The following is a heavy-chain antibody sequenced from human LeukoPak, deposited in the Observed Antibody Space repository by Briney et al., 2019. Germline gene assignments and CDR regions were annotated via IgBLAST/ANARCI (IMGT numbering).Heavy chain of an antibody. J-gene: IGHJ3*02. CDR3: ARAYVDDAFDI. Sequence: GGSLRLSCAASGFTFSSYSMNWVRQAPGKGPEWVSSISSSSSYIYYADSVKGRFTISRDNAKNSLYLQMNSLRAEDTAVYYCARAYVDDAFDIWGQGTMVTVSS. CDR2: ISSSSSYI. CDR1: GFTFSSYS. V-gene: IGHV3-21*01. D-gene: IGHD3-16*01.